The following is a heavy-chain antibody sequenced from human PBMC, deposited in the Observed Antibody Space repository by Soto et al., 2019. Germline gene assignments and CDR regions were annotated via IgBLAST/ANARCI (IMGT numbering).Heavy chain of an antibody. V-gene: IGHV1-8*01. J-gene: IGHJ5*02. CDR1: GYTFTSYD. D-gene: IGHD3-3*01. CDR2: MNPNSGNT. Sequence: QVQLVQSGAEVKKPGASVKVSCKASGYTFTSYDINWVRQATGQGLEWMGWMNPNSGNTGYAQKFQGGVTMTRNTSISTAYMELSSLRSEDTAVYYCARAGPYYDFWSGYPNWFDPWGQGTLVTVSS. CDR3: ARAGPYYDFWSGYPNWFDP.